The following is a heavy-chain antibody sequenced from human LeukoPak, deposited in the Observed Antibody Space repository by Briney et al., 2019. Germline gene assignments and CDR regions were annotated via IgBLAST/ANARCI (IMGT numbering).Heavy chain of an antibody. CDR3: ARPPPYGSGSYYRESDAFDI. CDR1: GYSFTSYW. Sequence: GESLKISCKGSGYSFTSYWIGWVRQMPGKGLEWMGIIYPGDSDTRYSPSFQGQVTISADKSISTAYLQWSSLKASDTAMYYCARPPPYGSGSYYRESDAFDIWGQGTMVTVSS. J-gene: IGHJ3*02. CDR2: IYPGDSDT. D-gene: IGHD3-10*01. V-gene: IGHV5-51*01.